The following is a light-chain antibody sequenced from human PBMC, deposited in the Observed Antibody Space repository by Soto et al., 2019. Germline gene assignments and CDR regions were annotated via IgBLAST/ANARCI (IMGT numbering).Light chain of an antibody. CDR1: TSDVGGFDY. CDR3: NSYTSSNNLV. J-gene: IGLJ2*01. CDR2: DVS. Sequence: QSVLTQPASVSGSPGQSITISCTGTTSDVGGFDYVSWYQQHPGRAPKLMIYDVSNRPSGVSNRFSGSKSGNTASLTISGLQADDEADYYCNSYTSSNNLVFGGGTQLTVL. V-gene: IGLV2-14*03.